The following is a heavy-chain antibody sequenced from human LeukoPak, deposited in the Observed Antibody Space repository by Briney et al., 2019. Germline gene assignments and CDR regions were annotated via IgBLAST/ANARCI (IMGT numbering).Heavy chain of an antibody. J-gene: IGHJ4*02. CDR2: IENDGIAT. V-gene: IGHV3-74*03. CDR1: GFPLNSRW. Sequence: PGGSLTLSCVASGFPLNSRWMHWVRQAPGKGLMWASRIENDGIATTYAESVKGRFTISRDDAKNTLYLQMNSLRLDDTAVYFCVRGGARSHDYWGQGTLVTVSS. CDR3: VRGGARSHDY. D-gene: IGHD1-26*01.